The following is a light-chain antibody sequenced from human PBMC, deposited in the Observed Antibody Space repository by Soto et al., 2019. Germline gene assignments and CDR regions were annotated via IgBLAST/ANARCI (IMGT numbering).Light chain of an antibody. J-gene: IGKJ1*01. CDR1: QSINYW. V-gene: IGKV1-5*01. CDR3: QQYKSYRT. CDR2: DAS. Sequence: DIQMTQSPSTLSASVGDRVTITCRASQSINYWLAWYQQKPGKAPKFLIYDASNLESGVPSRFSGSGSGTEFTLTISSLQPDDFGTYYCQQYKSYRTFGRGTKVDIK.